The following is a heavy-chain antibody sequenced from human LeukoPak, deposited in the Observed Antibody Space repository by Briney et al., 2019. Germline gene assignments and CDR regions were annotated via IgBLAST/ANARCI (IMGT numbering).Heavy chain of an antibody. D-gene: IGHD4-11*01. CDR2: IYYSGST. CDR1: GGSISSYY. J-gene: IGHJ4*02. V-gene: IGHV4-59*01. CDR3: ARGPRPTTVTTLFHFDY. Sequence: MPSETLSLTCTVSGGSISSYYWSWIRQPPGKGLEWIGYIYYSGSTNYNPSLKSRVTISVDTSKNQFSLKLSSVTAADTAVYYCARGPRPTTVTTLFHFDYWGQGTLVTVSS.